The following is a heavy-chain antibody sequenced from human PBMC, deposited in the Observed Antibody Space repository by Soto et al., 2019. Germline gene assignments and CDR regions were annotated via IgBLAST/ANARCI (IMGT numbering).Heavy chain of an antibody. CDR2: IKSKTDGGTT. CDR3: TTSPPPNRYGGYHFDY. V-gene: IGHV3-15*01. Sequence: EVQLVESGGGLVKPGGSLRLSCAASGFTFSNAWMSWVRQAPGKGLEWVGRIKSKTDGGTTDYAAPVKGRFTISRDDSKNTLYLQLNSLKTEDTAVYYCTTSPPPNRYGGYHFDYWGQGTLVTVSS. D-gene: IGHD5-12*01. CDR1: GFTFSNAW. J-gene: IGHJ4*02.